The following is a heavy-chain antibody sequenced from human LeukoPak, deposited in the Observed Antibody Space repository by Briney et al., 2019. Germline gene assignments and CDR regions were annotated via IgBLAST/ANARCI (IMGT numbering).Heavy chain of an antibody. D-gene: IGHD5/OR15-5a*01. J-gene: IGHJ4*02. V-gene: IGHV3-74*03. CDR3: VRRYYEYNVYDRHFDY. Sequence: QLGGSLRLPCAAPAFTFSRDRIPWVRQTPGKGLVWVPPISDDGSITTYADSVNGRFTISRDNAKNTVFLQMNSLRAEDTAVYFCVRRYYEYNVYDRHFDYWGQGILVTVSS. CDR1: AFTFSRDR. CDR2: ISDDGSIT.